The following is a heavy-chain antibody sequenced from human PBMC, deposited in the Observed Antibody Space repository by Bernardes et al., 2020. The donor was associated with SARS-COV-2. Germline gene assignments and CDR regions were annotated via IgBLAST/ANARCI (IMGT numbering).Heavy chain of an antibody. Sequence: GSLRLSCAASGFTFSSYAMSWVRQAPGKGLEWVSAISGSGGSTYYADSVKGRFTISRDNSKNTLYLQMNSLRAEDTAVYYCAKALSPGHWFDPWGQGTLVTVSS. CDR3: AKALSPGHWFDP. V-gene: IGHV3-23*01. J-gene: IGHJ5*02. CDR1: GFTFSSYA. CDR2: ISGSGGST.